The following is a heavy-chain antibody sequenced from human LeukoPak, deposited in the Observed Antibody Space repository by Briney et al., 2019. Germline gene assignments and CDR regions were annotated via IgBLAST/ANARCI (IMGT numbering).Heavy chain of an antibody. J-gene: IGHJ6*03. V-gene: IGHV3-43D*04. D-gene: IGHD1-26*01. CDR3: AKGWGLRGSYVYYMDV. CDR1: GFTFDDYA. CDR2: ISWDGGST. Sequence: GGSLRLSCAASGFTFDDYAMHWVRQAPGKGLEWVSLISWDGGSTYYADSVRGRFTISRDNTKNSLSLQMNSLSAEDTALYYCAKGWGLRGSYVYYMDVWGKGTTVSVSS.